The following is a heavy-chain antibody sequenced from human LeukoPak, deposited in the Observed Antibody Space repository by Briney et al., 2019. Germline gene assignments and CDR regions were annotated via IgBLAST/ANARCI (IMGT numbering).Heavy chain of an antibody. J-gene: IGHJ4*02. CDR3: AKDMGYDSSGYYPY. D-gene: IGHD3-22*01. CDR1: GFTFDDYA. V-gene: IGHV3-9*01. CDR2: ISWNSGSI. Sequence: GRSLRLSCAASGFTFDDYAMHWVRQAPGKGLEWVSGISWNSGSIGYADSVKGRFTISRDNAKNSLYLQMNSLRAEDTALYYCAKDMGYDSSGYYPYWGQGTLVTVSS.